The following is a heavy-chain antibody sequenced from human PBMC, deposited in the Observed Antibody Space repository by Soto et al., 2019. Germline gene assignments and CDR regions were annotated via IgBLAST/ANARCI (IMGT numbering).Heavy chain of an antibody. Sequence: SGPTLVNPTQTLTLTCTFSGFSLSTSGVGVGWIRQPPGKALEWLALIYWDDDKRYSPSLKSRLTITKDTSKNQVVLTMTNMDPVDTATYYCARQYYDILTGYYPFDYWGQGTLVTVSS. CDR1: GFSLSTSGVG. CDR2: IYWDDDK. D-gene: IGHD3-9*01. CDR3: ARQYYDILTGYYPFDY. J-gene: IGHJ4*02. V-gene: IGHV2-5*02.